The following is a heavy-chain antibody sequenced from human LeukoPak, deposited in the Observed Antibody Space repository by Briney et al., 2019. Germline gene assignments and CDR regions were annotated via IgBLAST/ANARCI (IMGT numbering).Heavy chain of an antibody. CDR2: IYYSGST. V-gene: IGHV4-39*01. CDR3: ARLSRIAAAVGS. Sequence: RSSETLSLTCTVSGGSISSSSYYWGWIRQPPGKGLEWIGSIYYSGSTYYNPSLKSRVTISVDTSKNQFSLKLSSVTAADTAVYYCARLSRIAAAVGSWGQGTLVTVSS. CDR1: GGSISSSSYY. J-gene: IGHJ4*02. D-gene: IGHD6-13*01.